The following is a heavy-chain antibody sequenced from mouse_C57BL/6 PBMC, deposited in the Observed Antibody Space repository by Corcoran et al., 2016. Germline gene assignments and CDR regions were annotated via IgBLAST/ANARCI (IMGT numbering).Heavy chain of an antibody. J-gene: IGHJ4*01. Sequence: EVQLLESGGGLVQPGGSLRLSCAASGFTFSSYAMSWVRQAPGKGLEWVSASSGSGGSTYYSDSVKGRFTISRDNSQNTLYLQMNGLSAEDTAVYYCAKIRLGELSIVDYWGQGTLVTVSS. CDR2: SSGSGGST. CDR3: AKIRLGELSIVDY. V-gene: IGHV5-9*04. D-gene: IGHD2-12*01. CDR1: GFTFSSYA.